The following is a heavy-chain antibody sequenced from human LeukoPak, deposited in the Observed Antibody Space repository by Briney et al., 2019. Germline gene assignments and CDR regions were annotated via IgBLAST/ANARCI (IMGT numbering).Heavy chain of an antibody. Sequence: PGGSLRLSCAAFGFTFSSYWMSWVRQAPGKGLEWVANIKQDGSEKYYVDSVKGRFTISRDNAKNSLYLQMNSLRAEDTAVYYCARRYADFDYWGQGTLVTVSS. CDR1: GFTFSSYW. D-gene: IGHD1-1*01. J-gene: IGHJ4*02. CDR2: IKQDGSEK. V-gene: IGHV3-7*01. CDR3: ARRYADFDY.